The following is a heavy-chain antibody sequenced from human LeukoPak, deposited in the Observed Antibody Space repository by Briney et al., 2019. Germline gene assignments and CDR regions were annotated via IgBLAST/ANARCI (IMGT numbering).Heavy chain of an antibody. V-gene: IGHV3-21*04. CDR2: ISSSSSYI. CDR1: GFTFSSYS. CDR3: ASISSGSSVGGYNWFDP. Sequence: GGSLRLSCAASGFTFSSYSMNWVRQAPGKGLEWVSSISSSSSYIYYADSVKGRFTISRDNAKNSLYLQMNSLRAEDTAVYYCASISSGSSVGGYNWFDPWGQGTLVTVSS. J-gene: IGHJ5*02. D-gene: IGHD1-26*01.